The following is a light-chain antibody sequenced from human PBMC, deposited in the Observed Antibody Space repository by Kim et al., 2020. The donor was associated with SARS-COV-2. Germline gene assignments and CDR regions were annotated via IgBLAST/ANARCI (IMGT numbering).Light chain of an antibody. CDR2: RNT. CDR1: NSNIGNNY. V-gene: IGLV1-47*01. CDR3: ASWDDSLSGPV. J-gene: IGLJ3*02. Sequence: GQRVTISCSGNNSNIGNNYVYWYQQIPGTAPKLLIYRNTQRPSGVPDRFSGSKSGTSTSLAISGLRSEDEADYYCASWDDSLSGPVFGGGTQLTVL.